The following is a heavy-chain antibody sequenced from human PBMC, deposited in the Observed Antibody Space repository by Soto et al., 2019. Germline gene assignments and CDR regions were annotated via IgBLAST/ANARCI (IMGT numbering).Heavy chain of an antibody. J-gene: IGHJ5*02. V-gene: IGHV1-69*01. D-gene: IGHD2-2*01. CDR3: ARSPDSSYAHRGFDT. CDR2: IIPIFGRP. Sequence: QVQLVQSGPEVKKPGSSVKVSCKAYGGTFGSYTISWVRQAPGHGLEWLGGIIPIFGRPDYAQKLQGRLTISADASTSTVYLELGSLTSEDTAVYYYARSPDSSYAHRGFDTWGQGTVVTVSS. CDR1: GGTFGSYT.